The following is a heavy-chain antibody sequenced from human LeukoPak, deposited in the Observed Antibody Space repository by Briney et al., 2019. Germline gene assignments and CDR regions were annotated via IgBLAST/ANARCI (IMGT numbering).Heavy chain of an antibody. CDR3: ARGRGSS. D-gene: IGHD2-21*01. V-gene: IGHV3-48*02. Sequence: GGSLRLSCAASGFTFTTYVMNWVRQAPGKGLEWISYIGTRDTTMYYADSVKGRFTISRDNAKNSPYLQTNSLRDEDTAIYYCARGRGSSWGQGTLVTVSS. CDR1: GFTFTTYV. J-gene: IGHJ5*02. CDR2: IGTRDTTM.